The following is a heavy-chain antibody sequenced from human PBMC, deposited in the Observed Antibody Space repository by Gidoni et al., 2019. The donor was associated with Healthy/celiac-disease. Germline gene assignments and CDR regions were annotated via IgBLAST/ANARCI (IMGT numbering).Heavy chain of an antibody. V-gene: IGHV1-24*01. J-gene: IGHJ2*01. D-gene: IGHD2-2*01. CDR3: AVQRHLGADIVVVPAAMDYWYFDL. Sequence: QVQLVQSGAEVKKPGASVKVSCKVSGYTLTELSMHWVRQAPGKGLEWMGGFDPEDGETIYAQKFQGRVTMTEDTSTDTAYMELSSLRSEDTAVYYCAVQRHLGADIVVVPAAMDYWYFDLWGRGTLVTVSS. CDR2: FDPEDGET. CDR1: GYTLTELS.